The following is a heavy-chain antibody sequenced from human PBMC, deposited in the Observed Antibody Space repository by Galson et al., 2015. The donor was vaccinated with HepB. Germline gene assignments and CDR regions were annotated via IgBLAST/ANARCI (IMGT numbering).Heavy chain of an antibody. D-gene: IGHD1-26*01. J-gene: IGHJ4*02. CDR2: ISGSGGST. V-gene: IGHV3-23*01. CDR3: AKEDSGSYGQTALGAFYY. CDR1: GFTFSSYA. Sequence: SLRLSCAASGFTFSSYAMSWVRQAPGKGLEWVSAISGSGGSTYYADSVKGRFTISRDNSKNTLYLQMNSLRAEDTAVYYCAKEDSGSYGQTALGAFYYWGQGTLVTVSS.